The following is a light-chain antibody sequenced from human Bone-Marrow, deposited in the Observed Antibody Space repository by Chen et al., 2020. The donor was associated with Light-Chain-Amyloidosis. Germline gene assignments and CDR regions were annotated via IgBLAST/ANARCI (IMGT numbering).Light chain of an antibody. Sequence: SYVLTQPSSVSVAPGQTATIACGGNNIGSKSVHWYQQTPGQAPLLVVYDDSDRPSGIPERLSGSKSGKTATLTSSRVEAGDEADYYCQVWDRGSDRPVFGGGTKLTVL. J-gene: IGLJ3*02. V-gene: IGLV3-21*02. CDR2: DDS. CDR1: NIGSKS. CDR3: QVWDRGSDRPV.